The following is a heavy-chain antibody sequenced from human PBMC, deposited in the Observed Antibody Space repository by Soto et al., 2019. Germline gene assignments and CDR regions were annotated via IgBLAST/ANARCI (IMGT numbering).Heavy chain of an antibody. Sequence: GXSLGLAGAAAGFTFGSDWSIWVFQAPGKGLEGEANIRQDGSETFYVDSVKGRFTISRDNAKNSLYLQMTSLRAEDTAVYYCARDRVGSSGWFCYFDYWGQGTLVTVSS. V-gene: IGHV3-7*01. CDR2: IRQDGSET. J-gene: IGHJ4*02. D-gene: IGHD6-19*01. CDR3: ARDRVGSSGWFCYFDY. CDR1: GFTFGSDW.